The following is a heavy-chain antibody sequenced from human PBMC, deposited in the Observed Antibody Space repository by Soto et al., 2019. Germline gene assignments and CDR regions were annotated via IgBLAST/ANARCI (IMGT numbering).Heavy chain of an antibody. V-gene: IGHV1-69*13. J-gene: IGHJ6*02. CDR1: GGTFSSYA. CDR2: IIPIFGTA. CDR3: ARDLVPDYDFWSGYRSYYYYGMDV. Sequence: SVKVSCKASGGTFSSYAISLVRQAPGQGLEWMGGIIPIFGTANYAQKFQGRVTITADESTSTAYMELSSLRSVDTAVYYCARDLVPDYDFWSGYRSYYYYGMDVWGQGTTVTVSS. D-gene: IGHD3-3*01.